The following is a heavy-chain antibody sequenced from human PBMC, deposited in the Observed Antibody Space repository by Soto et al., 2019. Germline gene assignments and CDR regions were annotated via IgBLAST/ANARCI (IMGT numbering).Heavy chain of an antibody. V-gene: IGHV3-43*01. CDR3: SKNILPYQWNYRGLHYGMGL. J-gene: IGHJ6*02. Sequence: GGSLRLSCAASGFTFDDYTMHWVRQAPGKGLEWVSLISWDGGSTYYADSVKGRFTISRDNSKNSLYLQMNSLRTEDTALYYCSKNILPYQWNYRGLHYGMGLWGQGTTGTGS. D-gene: IGHD1-7*01. CDR2: ISWDGGST. CDR1: GFTFDDYT.